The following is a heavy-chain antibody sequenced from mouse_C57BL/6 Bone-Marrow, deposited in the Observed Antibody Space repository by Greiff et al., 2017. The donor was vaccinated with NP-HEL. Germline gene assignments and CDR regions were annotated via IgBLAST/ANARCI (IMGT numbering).Heavy chain of an antibody. CDR3: TTRGWFYWYFDV. Sequence: EVQLQQSGAELVRPGASVKLSCTASGFNIKDDYMHWVKQRPEQGLEWIGWIDPENGDTEYASKFQGKATITADPSSNTAYLQLSSLTSEDTAVYYCTTRGWFYWYFDVWGTGTTVTVSS. CDR1: GFNIKDDY. D-gene: IGHD2-3*01. J-gene: IGHJ1*03. V-gene: IGHV14-4*01. CDR2: IDPENGDT.